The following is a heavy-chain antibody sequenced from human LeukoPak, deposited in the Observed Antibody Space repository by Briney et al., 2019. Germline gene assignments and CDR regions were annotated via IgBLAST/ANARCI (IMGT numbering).Heavy chain of an antibody. D-gene: IGHD5-18*01. J-gene: IGHJ6*02. CDR3: ARDVSTAETYGMDV. CDR2: INHSGST. CDR1: GGSFSGYY. V-gene: IGHV4-34*01. Sequence: KPSETLSLTCAVYGGSFSGYYWSWIRQPPGKGLEWIGEINHSGSTNYNPSLKSRVTISVDTSKNQFSLKLSSVTAADTAVYYCARDVSTAETYGMDVWGQGTTVTVSS.